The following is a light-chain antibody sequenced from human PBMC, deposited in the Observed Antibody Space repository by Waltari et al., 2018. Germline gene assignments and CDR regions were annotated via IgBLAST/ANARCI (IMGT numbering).Light chain of an antibody. CDR2: DVS. V-gene: IGKV3-11*01. CDR1: QNVGSQ. CDR3: QQRDSWPLT. Sequence: ELVLTQSPATLSVSPGDRAALSCKASQNVGSQLGWYQQRPGQAPRLLIADVSNRPSGVPARFSGSGPGTDFTLTISSLEPEDVAVYYCQQRDSWPLTFGGGTKVEIK. J-gene: IGKJ4*01.